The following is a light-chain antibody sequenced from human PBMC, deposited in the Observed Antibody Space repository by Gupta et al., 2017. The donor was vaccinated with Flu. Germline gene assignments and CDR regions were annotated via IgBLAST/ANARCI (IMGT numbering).Light chain of an antibody. J-gene: IGKJ1*01. CDR2: GAS. CDR3: QQYGTSPWT. CDR1: QSVSNNY. Sequence: VLTQSPGTLSLSPGERATLSCRASQSVSNNYLAWYQQKVGQAPRLLIYGASNRATGTPDRLRGGGSGTDFTLTISRLEPEDVAVFYCQQYGTSPWTFGEGTNVEI. V-gene: IGKV3-20*01.